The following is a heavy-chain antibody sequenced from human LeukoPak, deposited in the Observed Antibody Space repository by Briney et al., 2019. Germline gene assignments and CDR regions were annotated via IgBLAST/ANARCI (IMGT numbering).Heavy chain of an antibody. Sequence: HTGGSLRLSCAASGFTFSSYAMHWVRQAPGKGLEWVAVISYDGSNKYYADSVKGRFTISRDNSKNTLYLQMNSLRAEDTAVYYCARTTGAFVVVPAAIFDWGQGTLVTVSS. V-gene: IGHV3-30-3*01. CDR3: ARTTGAFVVVPAAIFD. CDR1: GFTFSSYA. J-gene: IGHJ4*02. D-gene: IGHD2-2*02. CDR2: ISYDGSNK.